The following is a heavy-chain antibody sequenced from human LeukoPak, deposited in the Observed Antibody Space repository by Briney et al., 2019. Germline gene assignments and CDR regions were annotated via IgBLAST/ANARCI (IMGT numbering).Heavy chain of an antibody. Sequence: GGSLRLSCAASGFTFSSYEMNWVRQAPGKGLEWVSYISSSGSTIYYADSVKGRFTISRDNAKNSLYLQMNSLRAEDTAVYYCAREHDYVWGSYRPNWFDPWGQGTLVTVSS. CDR2: ISSSGSTI. V-gene: IGHV3-48*03. CDR3: AREHDYVWGSYRPNWFDP. D-gene: IGHD3-16*02. J-gene: IGHJ5*02. CDR1: GFTFSSYE.